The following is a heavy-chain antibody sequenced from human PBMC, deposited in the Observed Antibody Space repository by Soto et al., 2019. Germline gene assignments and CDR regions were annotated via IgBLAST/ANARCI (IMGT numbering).Heavy chain of an antibody. J-gene: IGHJ5*02. CDR1: GYTFSGYY. CDR2: INPNSGGT. D-gene: IGHD2-2*01. V-gene: IGHV1-2*02. CDR3: GSPHSSSPGWFGP. Sequence: QVQLVQSGAEVKKPGASVKVSCKASGYTFSGYYIHWVRQAPGQGLEWMGWINPNSGGTNYAQKFQGRVTMTRDTAISTGYMEPSSLRSEDTGMYYFGSPHSSSPGWFGPWGQGTLVT.